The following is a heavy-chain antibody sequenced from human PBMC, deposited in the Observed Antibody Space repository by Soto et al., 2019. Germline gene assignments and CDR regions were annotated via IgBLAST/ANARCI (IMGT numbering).Heavy chain of an antibody. Sequence: GGSLRLSCAVSGFTCSDHYMDWVRQAPGKGLEWVGRSRNKANSYTTEYAASVKGRFTISRDDSKNSLFLQMNSLIIEDTAVYFCARVLSGTYHPDYRGQGTLVTVSS. V-gene: IGHV3-72*01. J-gene: IGHJ4*02. D-gene: IGHD1-26*01. CDR3: ARVLSGTYHPDY. CDR1: GFTCSDHY. CDR2: SRNKANSYTT.